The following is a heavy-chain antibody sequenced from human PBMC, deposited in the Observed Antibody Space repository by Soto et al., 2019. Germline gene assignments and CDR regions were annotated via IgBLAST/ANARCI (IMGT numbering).Heavy chain of an antibody. V-gene: IGHV1-3*01. CDR2: INAGNGNT. Sequence: QVQLVQSGAEVKKPGASVKVSCKASGYTFTSYAMHWVRQAPGQRLEWMGWINAGNGNTKYSQKFQGRVTITRDTSASTAYMELSSLRSEDTAVDYCARDLRDGPVYYYYSGMDVWGQGTTVTVSS. CDR1: GYTFTSYA. CDR3: ARDLRDGPVYYYYSGMDV. J-gene: IGHJ6*02. D-gene: IGHD2-21*02.